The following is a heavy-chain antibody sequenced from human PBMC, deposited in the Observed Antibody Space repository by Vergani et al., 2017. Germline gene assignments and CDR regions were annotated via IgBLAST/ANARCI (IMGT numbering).Heavy chain of an antibody. J-gene: IGHJ3*01. Sequence: QITLKESGPTLLKPTQTLTLTCTFSGFSLTTSGVGVGWIRQPPGKALEWVALIYWNDDKRNSPSLRSRLTITKDTSKNQVVLRMNNMAPVDTGIYYCACEYRYDQDRGGSPDTFDFWRQGTMVTVPS. V-gene: IGHV2-5*01. D-gene: IGHD3-22*01. CDR1: GFSLTTSGVG. CDR3: ACEYRYDQDRGGSPDTFDF. CDR2: IYWNDDK.